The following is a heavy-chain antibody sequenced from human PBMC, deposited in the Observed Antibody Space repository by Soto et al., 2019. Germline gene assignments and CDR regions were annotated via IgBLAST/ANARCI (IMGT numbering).Heavy chain of an antibody. CDR2: IIPILGIA. CDR3: ARDYGDYNWFDP. Sequence: SVKVSCKASGGTFSSYTISWVRQAPGQGLEWMGRIIPILGIANYAQKFQGRVTITADKSTSTAYMELSSLRSEDTAVYYCARDYGDYNWFDPWGQGTLVTVSS. J-gene: IGHJ5*02. D-gene: IGHD4-17*01. V-gene: IGHV1-69*04. CDR1: GGTFSSYT.